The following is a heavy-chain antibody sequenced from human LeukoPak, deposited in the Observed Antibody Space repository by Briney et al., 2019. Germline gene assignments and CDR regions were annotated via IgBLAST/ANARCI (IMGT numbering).Heavy chain of an antibody. J-gene: IGHJ4*02. CDR1: GFTFSSYE. D-gene: IGHD3-10*01. V-gene: IGHV3-48*01. CDR2: ISSSSSTI. Sequence: GGSLRLSCAASGFTFSSYEMNWVRQAPGKGLEWVSYISSSSSTIYYADSVKGRFTISRDNAKNSLYLQMNSLRAEDTAVHYCARTHYYGSGSYPFDYWSQGTLVTVSS. CDR3: ARTHYYGSGSYPFDY.